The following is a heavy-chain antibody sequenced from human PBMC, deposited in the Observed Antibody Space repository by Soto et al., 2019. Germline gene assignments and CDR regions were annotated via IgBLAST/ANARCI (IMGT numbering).Heavy chain of an antibody. Sequence: GGSLRLSCAASGFTFSSYAMHWVRQAPGKGLEYVSAISSNGGSTYYANSVKGRFTISRDNSKNTLYLQMGSLRAEDMAVYYCARVTGTTSHWGQGTLVTVS. D-gene: IGHD1-7*01. CDR1: GFTFSSYA. V-gene: IGHV3-64*01. CDR2: ISSNGGST. J-gene: IGHJ4*02. CDR3: ARVTGTTSH.